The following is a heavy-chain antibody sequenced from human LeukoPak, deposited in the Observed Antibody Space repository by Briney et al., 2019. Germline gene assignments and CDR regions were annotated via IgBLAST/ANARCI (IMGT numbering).Heavy chain of an antibody. Sequence: PGGSLRLSCAASGFTFSTSWMHWVRQAPGKGLVWVSRINSDGSATTDADSVKGRFTISRDNAKNTLYLQMNSLRAEDTAVYYCAKSMKNFDWHRSYYFDYWGQGTLVTVSS. CDR1: GFTFSTSW. D-gene: IGHD3-9*01. V-gene: IGHV3-74*01. CDR2: INSDGSAT. CDR3: AKSMKNFDWHRSYYFDY. J-gene: IGHJ4*02.